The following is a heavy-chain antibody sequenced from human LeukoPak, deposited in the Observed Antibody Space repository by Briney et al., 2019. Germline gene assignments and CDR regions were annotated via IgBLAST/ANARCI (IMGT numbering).Heavy chain of an antibody. CDR1: GFTFSSYA. J-gene: IGHJ4*02. V-gene: IGHV3-23*01. CDR3: AKQARYSSSWYMDY. Sequence: GGSLRLSCAASGFTFSSYAMSWVRQAPGKGLEWVSAISGSGGSTYYADSVKGRFTISRDDSKNTLYLQMNSLRAEDTAVYYCAKQARYSSSWYMDYWGQGTLVTVSS. D-gene: IGHD6-13*01. CDR2: ISGSGGST.